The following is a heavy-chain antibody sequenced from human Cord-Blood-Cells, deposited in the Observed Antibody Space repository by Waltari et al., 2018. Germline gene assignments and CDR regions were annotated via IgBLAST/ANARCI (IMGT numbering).Heavy chain of an antibody. CDR2: IYSGGST. D-gene: IGHD6-6*01. CDR1: GFTVSSNY. Sequence: EVQLVESGGGLIQPGGSLRLSCAASGFTVSSNYMSWVRQAPGKGLGWVSVIYSGGSTYYADSVKGRFTISRDNSKNTLYLQMNSLRAEDTAVYYCARAPYSSSFAFDIWGQGTMVTVSS. CDR3: ARAPYSSSFAFDI. V-gene: IGHV3-53*01. J-gene: IGHJ3*02.